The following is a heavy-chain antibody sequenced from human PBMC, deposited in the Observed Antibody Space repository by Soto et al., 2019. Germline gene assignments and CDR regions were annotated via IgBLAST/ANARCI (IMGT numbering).Heavy chain of an antibody. Sequence: GGSLRLSCAASGFTFSRYAMSWVRQAPGKGLEWVSAISGSGGSTYYADSVKGRFTISRDNSKNTLYLQMNSLRAEDTAVYYCAKDHSGYDYGWFDPWGQGTLVTVSS. J-gene: IGHJ5*02. CDR1: GFTFSRYA. V-gene: IGHV3-23*01. CDR3: AKDHSGYDYGWFDP. D-gene: IGHD5-12*01. CDR2: ISGSGGST.